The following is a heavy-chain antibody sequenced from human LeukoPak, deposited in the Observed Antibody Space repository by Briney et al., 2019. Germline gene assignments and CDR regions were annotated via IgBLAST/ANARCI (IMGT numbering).Heavy chain of an antibody. CDR3: AKDQGAQMVYAAYGMDV. V-gene: IGHV3-23*01. J-gene: IGHJ6*02. CDR2: ISGSGGST. D-gene: IGHD2-8*01. CDR1: GFTFSSYA. Sequence: PGGSLRLSCAASGFTFSSYAMSWVRQAPGKGLEWVSAISGSGGSTYYADSVKGRFTISRDNSKNTLYLQMNSLRAEDTAVYYCAKDQGAQMVYAAYGMDVWGQGTTVTVSS.